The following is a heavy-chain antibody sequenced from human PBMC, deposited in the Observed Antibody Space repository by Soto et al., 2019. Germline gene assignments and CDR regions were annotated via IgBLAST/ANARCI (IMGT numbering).Heavy chain of an antibody. CDR3: ARSLRDGYNYPGYFDY. CDR2: ISSSGSNV. D-gene: IGHD5-12*01. Sequence: PGGSLRLSCAASGFTFRSYEMNWVRQAPGRGLEWISYISSSGSNVYYADSVKGRFTISRDNAKNSLYLQMNSLRDEDTAVYHCARSLRDGYNYPGYFDYWRQGTLVTVSS. J-gene: IGHJ4*02. CDR1: GFTFRSYE. V-gene: IGHV3-48*03.